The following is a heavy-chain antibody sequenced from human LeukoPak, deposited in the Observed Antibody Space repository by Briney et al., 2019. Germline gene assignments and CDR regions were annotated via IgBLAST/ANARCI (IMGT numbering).Heavy chain of an antibody. CDR2: MNPNSGDT. Sequence: ASVKVSCKASGYTFSNYDINWVRQATGQGLEWMGWMNPNSGDTGYAQKFQGGVTFTRDTSITTAYMELSSLRSDDTAVYYCARTCSSTSCPTGSPDAFDIWGQGTMVTVSS. CDR1: GYTFSNYD. V-gene: IGHV1-8*03. CDR3: ARTCSSTSCPTGSPDAFDI. J-gene: IGHJ3*02. D-gene: IGHD2-2*01.